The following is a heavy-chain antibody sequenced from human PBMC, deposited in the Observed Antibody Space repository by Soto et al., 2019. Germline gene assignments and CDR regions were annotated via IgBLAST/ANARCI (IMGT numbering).Heavy chain of an antibody. CDR2: INPSGGST. V-gene: IGHV1-46*01. Sequence: ASVKVSCKASGYTFTSYYMHWVRQVPGQGLEWMGIINPSGGSTSYAQKFQGRVTITRDTSASTAYMELSSLRSEDTAVYYCARGITMVRGVIPYYYYGMDVWGQGTTVTVSS. D-gene: IGHD3-10*01. J-gene: IGHJ6*02. CDR3: ARGITMVRGVIPYYYYGMDV. CDR1: GYTFTSYY.